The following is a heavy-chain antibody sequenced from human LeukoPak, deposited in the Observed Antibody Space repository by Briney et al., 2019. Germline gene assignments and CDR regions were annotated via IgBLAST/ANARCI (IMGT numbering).Heavy chain of an antibody. D-gene: IGHD2-15*01. J-gene: IGHJ4*02. Sequence: GGSLRLSCAASGFTFSSYAMSWVRQAPGKGLEWDSAISGSGGSTYYADSVKGRFTISRDNSKNTLYLQMNSLRAEDTAVYYCAKTAALKYCSGGSCYFDYWGQGTLVTVSS. V-gene: IGHV3-23*01. CDR1: GFTFSSYA. CDR2: ISGSGGST. CDR3: AKTAALKYCSGGSCYFDY.